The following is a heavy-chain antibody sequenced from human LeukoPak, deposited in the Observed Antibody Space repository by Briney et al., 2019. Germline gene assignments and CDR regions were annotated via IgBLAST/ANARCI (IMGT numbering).Heavy chain of an antibody. CDR2: INWNGGST. D-gene: IGHD5-18*01. J-gene: IGHJ4*02. Sequence: PGGSLRLSCAASGFTFDDYGMSWVRQAPGKRLEWVSGINWNGGSTGYADSVKGRFTISRDNAKNSLYLQMNSLRAEDTALYYCARDNSGYSYGYIGYWGQGTLVTVSS. CDR1: GFTFDDYG. CDR3: ARDNSGYSYGYIGY. V-gene: IGHV3-20*04.